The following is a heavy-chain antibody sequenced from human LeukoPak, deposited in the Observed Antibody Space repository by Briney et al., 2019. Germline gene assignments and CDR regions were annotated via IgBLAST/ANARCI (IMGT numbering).Heavy chain of an antibody. D-gene: IGHD1-26*01. CDR3: ARDLSVGSYYDDYFDY. CDR2: ISSSSSYI. V-gene: IGHV3-21*01. CDR1: GFTFSSYS. J-gene: IGHJ4*02. Sequence: GGSLRLSCAASGFTFSSYSMKWVRQARGKGLEWVSSISSSSSYIYYADSVKGRFTISRDNAKNSLYLQMNSLRAEDTAVYYCARDLSVGSYYDDYFDYWGQGTLVTVSS.